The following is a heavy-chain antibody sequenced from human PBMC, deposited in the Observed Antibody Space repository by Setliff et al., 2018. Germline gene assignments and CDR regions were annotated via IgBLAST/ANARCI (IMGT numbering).Heavy chain of an antibody. D-gene: IGHD6-19*01. J-gene: IGHJ4*02. CDR2: LNPNISAT. CDR1: GYTFINYD. CDR3: VRSSAPQVVLAADFDF. V-gene: IGHV1-8*01. Sequence: ASVKVSCKASGYTFINYDINWVRQATGQGLEWMGWLNPNISATFYAPKFQDRVTMTIDTSATTVYMELQSLRSDDTAVYYCVRSSAPQVVLAADFDFWGQGTPVTVSS.